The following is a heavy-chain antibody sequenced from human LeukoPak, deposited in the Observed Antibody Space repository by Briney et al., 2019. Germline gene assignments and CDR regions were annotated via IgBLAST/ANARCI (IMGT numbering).Heavy chain of an antibody. CDR1: GYTFTGYY. V-gene: IGHV1-2*02. CDR2: INPNSGGT. D-gene: IGHD1-7*01. Sequence: GASVKVSCKASGYTFTGYYMHWVRQAPGQGLEWMGWINPNSGGTNYAQKFQGRVTMTRDTSISTAYMELSRLRSDDTAVYYCARTQNGGNNWNYGYWGQGTLVTVSS. CDR3: ARTQNGGNNWNYGY. J-gene: IGHJ4*02.